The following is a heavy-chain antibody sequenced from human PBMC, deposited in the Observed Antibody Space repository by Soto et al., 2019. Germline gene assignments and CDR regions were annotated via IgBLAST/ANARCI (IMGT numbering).Heavy chain of an antibody. D-gene: IGHD2-2*01. Sequence: SLTCAVYGGSFSGYYWSWIRQPPGKGLEWIGEINHSGSTNYNPSLKSRVTISVDTSKNQFSLKLSSVAAADTAVYYCARGSYCSSTSCSHNFDYWGQGTLVTVSS. J-gene: IGHJ4*02. CDR1: GGSFSGYY. CDR2: INHSGST. CDR3: ARGSYCSSTSCSHNFDY. V-gene: IGHV4-34*01.